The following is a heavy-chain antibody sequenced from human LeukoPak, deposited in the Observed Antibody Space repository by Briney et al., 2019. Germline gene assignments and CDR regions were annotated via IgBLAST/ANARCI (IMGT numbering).Heavy chain of an antibody. Sequence: HPGGSLRLSCAASGFTFSQYAMHWVRQAPGKGLEWVAVMSYDGSVQYYADSVKGRFTISRDNSKNTLYLQMNNLRTDDTAFYYCAKVMITVVTTSKLDSWGQGTLVTVSS. CDR2: MSYDGSVQ. J-gene: IGHJ4*02. CDR3: AKVMITVVTTSKLDS. D-gene: IGHD4-23*01. CDR1: GFTFSQYA. V-gene: IGHV3-30*18.